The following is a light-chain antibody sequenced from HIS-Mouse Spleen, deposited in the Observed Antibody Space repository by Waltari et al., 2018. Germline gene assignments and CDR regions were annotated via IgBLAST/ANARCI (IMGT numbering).Light chain of an antibody. J-gene: IGLJ2*01. CDR3: SSYTSSSTLYVV. CDR1: SRDVGGYNY. Sequence: QSALTQPASVSGSPGQSITISCTGTSRDVGGYNYASWYQQHPGKAPKLMIYDVSNRPSGVSNRFSGSKSGNTASLTISGLQAEDEADYYCSSYTSSSTLYVVFGGGTKLTVL. CDR2: DVS. V-gene: IGLV2-14*03.